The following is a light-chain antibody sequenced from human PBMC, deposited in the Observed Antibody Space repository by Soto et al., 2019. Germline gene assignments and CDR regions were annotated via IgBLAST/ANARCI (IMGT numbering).Light chain of an antibody. V-gene: IGLV2-8*01. CDR1: SSDVGGYNY. Sequence: QSVLTQPPSPSGPPGQSVTISCTGTSSDVGGYNYVSWYQQHPGKAPKLMIYEVSKRPSGVPDRFSGSKSGNTASLTVSGLHAEDEADYYCSSYAGSSYVFGTGTKVTVL. CDR2: EVS. CDR3: SSYAGSSYV. J-gene: IGLJ1*01.